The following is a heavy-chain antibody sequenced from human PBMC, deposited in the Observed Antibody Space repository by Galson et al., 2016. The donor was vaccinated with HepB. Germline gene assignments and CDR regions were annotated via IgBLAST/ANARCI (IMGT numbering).Heavy chain of an antibody. CDR3: ARDMEGVDYYESSGYEDF. CDR1: GFSFSSYW. Sequence: SLRLSCAASGFSFSSYWMSWVRQAPGKGLQWVANIKPDGSEKYSVDSVKGRLAISRDNTKNSLYLQMNSLRVEDTAVYYCARDMEGVDYYESSGYEDFWGQGTLVTVSS. CDR2: IKPDGSEK. V-gene: IGHV3-7*03. D-gene: IGHD3-22*01. J-gene: IGHJ4*02.